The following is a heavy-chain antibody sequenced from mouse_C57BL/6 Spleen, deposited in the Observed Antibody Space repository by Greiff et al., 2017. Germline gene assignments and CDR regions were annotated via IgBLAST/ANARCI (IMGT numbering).Heavy chain of an antibody. J-gene: IGHJ1*03. V-gene: IGHV1-69*01. CDR3: ARGYYGSSHWYFDV. D-gene: IGHD1-1*01. CDR1: GYTFTSYW. CDR2: IDPSDSYT. Sequence: QVQLQQPGAELVMPGASVKLSCKASGYTFTSYWMHWVKQRPGQGLEWIGEIDPSDSYTNYNQKFKGKYTLTVDKSSSTAYMQLSSLTSEDSAVYYCARGYYGSSHWYFDVWGTGTTVTVSA.